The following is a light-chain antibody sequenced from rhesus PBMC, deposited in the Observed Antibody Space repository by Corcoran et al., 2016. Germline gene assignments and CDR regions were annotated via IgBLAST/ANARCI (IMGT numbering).Light chain of an antibody. V-gene: IGKV3-24*04. Sequence: ETVVTQSPATLSLSPGERATLSCRASQSVGSYLAWYQQKPGQAPRLLIYGASSRATGIPARFSGSGSGTDFTLPISSLQPEDVGVYYCRQSNNLSPYSFGQGTKVEIK. CDR1: QSVGSY. J-gene: IGKJ2*01. CDR3: RQSNNLSPYS. CDR2: GAS.